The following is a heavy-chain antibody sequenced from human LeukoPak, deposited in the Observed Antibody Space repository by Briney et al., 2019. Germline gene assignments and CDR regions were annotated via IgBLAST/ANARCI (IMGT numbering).Heavy chain of an antibody. D-gene: IGHD5-12*01. J-gene: IGHJ4*02. CDR3: ARGGGYASPIGY. Sequence: SEALSLTCTLSGVSISTYYWSWIRQPPGKGLEWIGHIYHSGSTNYNPSLKSRVTISVDTSKNQFSLKLSSVTAADTAVYYCARGGGYASPIGYWGQGALVTVSS. CDR1: GVSISTYY. CDR2: IYHSGST. V-gene: IGHV4-59*01.